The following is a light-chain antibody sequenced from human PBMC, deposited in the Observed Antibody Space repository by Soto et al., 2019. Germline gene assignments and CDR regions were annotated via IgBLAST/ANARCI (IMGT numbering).Light chain of an antibody. V-gene: IGLV1-40*01. CDR1: SSNIGAGYD. Sequence: QAVVTQPPSVSGAPGQRVTISCTGSSSNIGAGYDVHWYQQLPGTAPKLLIYGNSNRPSGVPDRFSGSKSGTSASLAITGLQAEDEADYYCQSYDSSLSAPYVFGTGTPLTVL. CDR2: GNS. CDR3: QSYDSSLSAPYV. J-gene: IGLJ1*01.